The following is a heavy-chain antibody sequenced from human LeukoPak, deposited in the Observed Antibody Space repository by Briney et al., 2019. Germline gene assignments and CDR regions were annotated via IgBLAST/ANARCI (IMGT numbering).Heavy chain of an antibody. D-gene: IGHD3-22*01. V-gene: IGHV5-51*01. CDR3: ARHLYAYDSSGYYSAVGY. CDR2: IHPGDSDT. J-gene: IGHJ4*02. Sequence: GESLKISCKGSGYSFTSYRIGWVRQMPGKGLEWMGIIHPGDSDTRYSPSFQGQVTISADKSISTAYLQWSSLKASDTAMYYCARHLYAYDSSGYYSAVGYWGQGTLVTVSS. CDR1: GYSFTSYR.